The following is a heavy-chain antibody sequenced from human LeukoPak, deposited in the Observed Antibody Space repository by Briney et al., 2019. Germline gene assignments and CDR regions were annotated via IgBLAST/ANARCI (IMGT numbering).Heavy chain of an antibody. Sequence: ASVKVSCKASGYTFTSYYMHWVRQAPGQGLEWMGWISAYNGNTNYAQKLQGRVTMTTDTSTSTAYMELRSLRSDDTAVYYCAREAEDTAMVAYGTVDYWGQGTLVTVSS. CDR3: AREAEDTAMVAYGTVDY. V-gene: IGHV1-18*04. CDR2: ISAYNGNT. CDR1: GYTFTSYY. D-gene: IGHD5-18*01. J-gene: IGHJ4*02.